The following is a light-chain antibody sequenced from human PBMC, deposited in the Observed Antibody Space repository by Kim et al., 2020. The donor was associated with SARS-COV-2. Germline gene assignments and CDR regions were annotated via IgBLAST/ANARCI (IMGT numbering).Light chain of an antibody. V-gene: IGKV3-20*01. Sequence: SPGERATLSCRASQSVSSSYLAWYQHKPGQAPRLLIYGASSRATGIPDRFSGSGSGTGFTLTISRLEPEDFAVYYCQQYADSPQTFGQGTKVDIK. CDR3: QQYADSPQT. CDR2: GAS. CDR1: QSVSSSY. J-gene: IGKJ1*01.